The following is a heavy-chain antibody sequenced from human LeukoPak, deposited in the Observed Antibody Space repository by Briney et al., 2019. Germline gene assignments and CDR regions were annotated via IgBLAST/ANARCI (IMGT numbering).Heavy chain of an antibody. J-gene: IGHJ3*02. CDR3: ARGGSYLSAFDI. V-gene: IGHV3-7*03. Sequence: PGGSLRLSCAASGFSFSTYWMSWARQAPGKGLEWVASIREDGSEKTYVDSVKGRFTVSRDNSKNTLYLQMNSLRAEDTAVYYCARGGSYLSAFDIWGQGTMVTVSS. D-gene: IGHD1-26*01. CDR1: GFSFSTYW. CDR2: IREDGSEK.